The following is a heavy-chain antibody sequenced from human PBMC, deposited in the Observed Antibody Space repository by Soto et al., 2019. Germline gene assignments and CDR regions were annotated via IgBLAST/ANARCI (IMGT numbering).Heavy chain of an antibody. CDR3: ARVGRGYSYGRHYYYYGMDV. CDR1: GGSISSYY. D-gene: IGHD5-18*01. CDR2: IYYSGST. Sequence: PSETLSLTCTVSGGSISSYYWSWIRQPPGKGLEWIGYIYYSGSTNYNPSLKSRVTISVDTSKNQFSLKLSSVTAADTAVYYCARVGRGYSYGRHYYYYGMDVWGQGTTVNVSS. V-gene: IGHV4-59*01. J-gene: IGHJ6*02.